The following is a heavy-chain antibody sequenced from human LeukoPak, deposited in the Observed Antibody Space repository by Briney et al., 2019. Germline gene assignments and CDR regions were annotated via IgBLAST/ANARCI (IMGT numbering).Heavy chain of an antibody. CDR2: IFYSGNT. V-gene: IGHV4-39*07. CDR3: ARESYGSGSYYNRFDY. Sequence: KPSETLSLTCTVSGGSISSSTYYWGWIRQPPGKRLEWIGSIFYSGNTYYNPSLKSRVTISVDTSQNQFSLKLSSVTAADTAVYYCARESYGSGSYYNRFDYWGQGTLVTVSS. D-gene: IGHD3-10*01. J-gene: IGHJ4*02. CDR1: GGSISSSTYY.